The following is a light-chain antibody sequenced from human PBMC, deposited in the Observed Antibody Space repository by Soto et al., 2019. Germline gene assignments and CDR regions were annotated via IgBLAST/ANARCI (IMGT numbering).Light chain of an antibody. CDR2: GAS. Sequence: EIVITQSPATLSVSPGARAPLSCRASQSVLSNLAWYQQKPGQAPRLLIYGASTRATGIPARFSGSGSGTEFTLTISSLQSEDFAVYYCQQYSNWPPRTFGQGTKVDIK. CDR3: QQYSNWPPRT. V-gene: IGKV3-15*01. J-gene: IGKJ1*01. CDR1: QSVLSN.